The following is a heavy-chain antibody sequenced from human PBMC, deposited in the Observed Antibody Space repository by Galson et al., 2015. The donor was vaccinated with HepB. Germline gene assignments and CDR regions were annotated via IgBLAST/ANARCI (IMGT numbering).Heavy chain of an antibody. CDR2: IYYTGNT. J-gene: IGHJ4*02. CDR3: ARAAGDSSTYANDY. D-gene: IGHD5-18*01. CDR1: GASISSSLYY. V-gene: IGHV4-39*07. Sequence: ETLSLTCTVSGASISSSLYYWVWIRQPPEKGLEWIGSIYYTGNTYYKSSLKSRVTISADMSKNQSSLKVNSVTAADTAVYYCARAAGDSSTYANDYWGQGTRVTVSS.